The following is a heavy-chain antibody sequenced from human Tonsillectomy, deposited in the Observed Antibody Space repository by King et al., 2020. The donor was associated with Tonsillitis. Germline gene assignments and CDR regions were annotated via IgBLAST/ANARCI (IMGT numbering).Heavy chain of an antibody. CDR3: ARLPTQYSSSWYGWFDP. J-gene: IGHJ5*02. V-gene: IGHV4-4*02. CDR2: IYHSGST. Sequence: QLQESGPGLVKPSGTLSLTCAVSGGSISSSNWWSWVRQPPGKGLEWIGEIYHSGSTNYNPSLKSRVTISVDKSKNQFSLKLSSVTAADTAGYYCARLPTQYSSSWYGWFDPWGQGTLVTVSS. CDR1: GGSISSSNW. D-gene: IGHD6-13*01.